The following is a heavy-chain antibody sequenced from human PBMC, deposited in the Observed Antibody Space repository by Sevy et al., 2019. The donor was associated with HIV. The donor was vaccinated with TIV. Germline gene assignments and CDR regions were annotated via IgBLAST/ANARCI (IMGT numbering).Heavy chain of an antibody. CDR3: XXXXXXXXXXXXXPTYDY. CDR1: GFTFGDYA. Sequence: GGSLRLSCTASGFTFGDYAMSWVRQAPGKGLEWVGFIRSKAYGGTTEYAASVKGRFTISRDDSKSIAYLQMNSLKTXXXXXXXXXXXXXXXXXXXXXPTYDYWGQGTLVTVSS. V-gene: IGHV3-49*04. J-gene: IGHJ4*02. CDR2: IRSKAYGGTT.